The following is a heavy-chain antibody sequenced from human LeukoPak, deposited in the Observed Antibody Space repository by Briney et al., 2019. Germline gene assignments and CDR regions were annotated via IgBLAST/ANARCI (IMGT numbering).Heavy chain of an antibody. V-gene: IGHV3-66*01. CDR3: AKDGSSGRSYYYYYMDV. J-gene: IGHJ6*03. CDR1: GFTVSTNY. CDR2: IYRGGGT. D-gene: IGHD6-19*01. Sequence: GGSLRLSCAASGFTVSTNYVSWVRQAPGKGLEWVSVIYRGGGTAYADSVKDRFTISRDNSRNTVYLQMNSLRAEDTAVYYCAKDGSSGRSYYYYYMDVWGKGTTVTVSS.